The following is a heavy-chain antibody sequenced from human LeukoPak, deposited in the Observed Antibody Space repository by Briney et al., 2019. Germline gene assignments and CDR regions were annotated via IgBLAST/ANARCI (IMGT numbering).Heavy chain of an antibody. CDR3: ARGIGYYDFWSGYYFDY. V-gene: IGHV1-69*13. CDR1: GGTFSSYA. Sequence: SVKVSCKASGGTFSSYAISWVRQAPGQGLEWMGGIIPIFGTANHAQEFQGRVTITADESTSTVYMELSSLRSEDTAVYYCARGIGYYDFWSGYYFDYWGQGTLVTVSS. J-gene: IGHJ4*02. D-gene: IGHD3-3*01. CDR2: IIPIFGTA.